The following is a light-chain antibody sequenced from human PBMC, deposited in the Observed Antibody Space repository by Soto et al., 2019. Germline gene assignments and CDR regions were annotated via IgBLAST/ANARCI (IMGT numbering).Light chain of an antibody. CDR1: QSISSW. J-gene: IGKJ1*01. Sequence: DIQMPQSPSTLSASVRDSVTITCRASQSISSWLAWYQQKPGKAPKLLIYKASSLESGVPSRFSGSGSGTEFTLTISSLQPDEFATYYCQQYNSYSWTFGQGTKVDIK. CDR2: KAS. V-gene: IGKV1-5*03. CDR3: QQYNSYSWT.